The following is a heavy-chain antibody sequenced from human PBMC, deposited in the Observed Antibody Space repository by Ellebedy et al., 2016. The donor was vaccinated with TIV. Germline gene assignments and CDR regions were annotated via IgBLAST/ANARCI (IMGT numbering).Heavy chain of an antibody. D-gene: IGHD2-21*02. V-gene: IGHV3-23*01. CDR1: GFTFSDVG. Sequence: GGSLRLXXVASGFTFSDVGLSWARQAPGMGLQWVSSITVGAGGPFYADSVKGRFTISSDNAKNTLYLQMNSLRAEDTAVYYCSSDLAHWGQGTLVTVSS. CDR2: ITVGAGGP. CDR3: SSDLAH. J-gene: IGHJ4*02.